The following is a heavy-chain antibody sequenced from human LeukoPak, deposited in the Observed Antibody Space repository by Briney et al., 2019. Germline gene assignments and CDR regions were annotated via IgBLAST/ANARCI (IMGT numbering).Heavy chain of an antibody. D-gene: IGHD6-13*01. Sequence: ASVKVSCKASGYTFTSYDINWVRQATGQGLEWMGWMNTNSGNTGYAQKFQGRVTITRNTSISTAYMELSSLRSEDTAVYYCARTTTGYSSSWYYYYYMDGWSKGTTVTVSS. CDR2: MNTNSGNT. V-gene: IGHV1-8*03. J-gene: IGHJ6*03. CDR1: GYTFTSYD. CDR3: ARTTTGYSSSWYYYYYMDG.